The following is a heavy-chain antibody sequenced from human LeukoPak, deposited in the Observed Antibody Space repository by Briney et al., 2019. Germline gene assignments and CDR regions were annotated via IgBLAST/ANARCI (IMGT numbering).Heavy chain of an antibody. Sequence: GGSLRLSCEASGFTFSSYAMSWVRQAPGKGLEWVSGISGSGGSTDYADSVKGRFTISRDNSKNTLYLQMNSLRPEDTAVYLCAKEPYGSGGSWFDPWGQGTLATVSS. CDR2: ISGSGGST. J-gene: IGHJ5*02. CDR1: GFTFSSYA. D-gene: IGHD3-10*01. CDR3: AKEPYGSGGSWFDP. V-gene: IGHV3-23*01.